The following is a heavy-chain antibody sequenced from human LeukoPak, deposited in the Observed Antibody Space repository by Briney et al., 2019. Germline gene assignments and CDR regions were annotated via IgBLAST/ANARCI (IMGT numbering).Heavy chain of an antibody. CDR1: GDSISSSSDY. CDR2: IYYSGST. D-gene: IGHD3-3*01. Sequence: SETLSLTCTVSGDSISSSSDYWGWIRQPPGKGLEWIGSIYYSGSTYYDPSLKSRVTISVDTSKNQFSLKLSSVTAADTAVYYCARSSSYYDFWSGYYGDYFDYWGQGTLVTVSS. CDR3: ARSSSYYDFWSGYYGDYFDY. V-gene: IGHV4-39*01. J-gene: IGHJ4*02.